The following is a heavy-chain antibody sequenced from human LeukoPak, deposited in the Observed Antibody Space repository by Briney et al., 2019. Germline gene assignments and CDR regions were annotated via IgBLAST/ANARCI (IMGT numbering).Heavy chain of an antibody. J-gene: IGHJ4*02. CDR1: GGTFSSYT. CDR3: ASGAPVSSSQNYFDY. Sequence: GASVKVSCKASGGTFSSYTISWVRQAPGQGLEWMGGIIPIFGTANYAQKFQGRVTITTDEYTSTDYMEHSSLRSEDTAVYYCASGAPVSSSQNYFDYWGQGTLVTVSS. CDR2: IIPIFGTA. V-gene: IGHV1-69*05. D-gene: IGHD6-6*01.